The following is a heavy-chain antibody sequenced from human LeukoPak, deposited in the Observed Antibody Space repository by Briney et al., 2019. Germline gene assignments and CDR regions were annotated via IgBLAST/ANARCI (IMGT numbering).Heavy chain of an antibody. CDR1: GFTVSSNY. CDR2: IYSGGST. Sequence: GGSLRLSCAASGFTVSSNYMSWVRQAPGKGLEWVSVIYSGGSTYYADSVKGRFTISRDNSKNTLYLQMNSLRAEDTAVYYCARASYGSSWQVDAFDIWGQGTMVTVSS. V-gene: IGHV3-66*01. J-gene: IGHJ3*02. D-gene: IGHD6-13*01. CDR3: ARASYGSSWQVDAFDI.